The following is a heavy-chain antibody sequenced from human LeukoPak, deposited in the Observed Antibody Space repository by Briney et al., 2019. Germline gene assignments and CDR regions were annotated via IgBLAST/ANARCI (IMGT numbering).Heavy chain of an antibody. CDR3: AKGTMVRGFDY. V-gene: IGHV3-23*01. D-gene: IGHD3-10*01. CDR1: GFIFSHHG. J-gene: IGHJ4*02. CDR2: ISGSTGNT. Sequence: GGTLRLSCATSGFIFSHHGMNWVRQAPGKGLEWVSAISGSTGNTYYADSVKGRFTISRDNSKNTLYLQMNSLRAEDTAVYYCAKGTMVRGFDYWGQGTLVTVSS.